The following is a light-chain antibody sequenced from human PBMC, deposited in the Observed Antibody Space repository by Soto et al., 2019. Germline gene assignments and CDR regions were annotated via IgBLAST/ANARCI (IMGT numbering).Light chain of an antibody. V-gene: IGKV1-5*03. J-gene: IGKJ1*01. CDR1: QSISSW. CDR3: QQYNDNWT. Sequence: DIQMTQSPSTLSASVGDRVTITCRASQSISSWLAWYQQKPGQAPKLLIYKASTLQSGVPSRFSGSGSGTKFTLDLSSLQPDDSATSYCQQYNDNWTFGQGTKVEIK. CDR2: KAS.